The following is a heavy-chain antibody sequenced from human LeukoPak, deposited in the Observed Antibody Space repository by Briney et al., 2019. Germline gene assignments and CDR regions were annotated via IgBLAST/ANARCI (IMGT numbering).Heavy chain of an antibody. V-gene: IGHV4-59*01. CDR3: VRRQWELQYFDL. CDR2: IYYSRTT. J-gene: IGHJ2*01. D-gene: IGHD1-26*01. Sequence: SETLSLTCTVSGGFISGYYWSWIRQPPGKGLEWIGYIYYSRTTEYNPSLKSRVTISADTSKNQFSLKLNSVTAADTAVYYCVRRQWELQYFDLWGRGTLVAVSS. CDR1: GGFISGYY.